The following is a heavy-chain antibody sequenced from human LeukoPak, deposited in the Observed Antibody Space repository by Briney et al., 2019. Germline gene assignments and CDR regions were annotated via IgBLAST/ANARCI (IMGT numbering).Heavy chain of an antibody. D-gene: IGHD3-9*01. CDR2: INSDGSST. CDR1: GFTFSSYW. J-gene: IGHJ4*02. V-gene: IGHV3-74*01. Sequence: GGSLRLSCAASGFTFSSYWMHWVRQAPGKGLVWVSRINSDGSSTSYADSVKGRFTISRDNAKNTLYLQINSLRAEHTAVYYCARENYDILTGYLDCWGQGTLVTVSS. CDR3: ARENYDILTGYLDC.